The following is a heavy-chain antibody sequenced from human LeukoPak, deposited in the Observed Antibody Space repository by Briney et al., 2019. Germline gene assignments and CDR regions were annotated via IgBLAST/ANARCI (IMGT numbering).Heavy chain of an antibody. CDR1: GGSISVYY. CDR2: IYYSGST. CDR3: ARDYTSGHFDY. J-gene: IGHJ4*02. D-gene: IGHD3-22*01. Sequence: SETLSLTCTVSGGSISVYYWNWIRQPPGKGLEWIGCIYYSGSTNYNPSLKSRVTISVDTSKNQFSLELSSVTAADTAVYYCARDYTSGHFDYWDQGTLVTVSS. V-gene: IGHV4-59*01.